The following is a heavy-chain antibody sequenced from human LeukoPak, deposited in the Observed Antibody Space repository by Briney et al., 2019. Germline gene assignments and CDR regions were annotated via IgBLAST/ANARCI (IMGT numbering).Heavy chain of an antibody. CDR3: ARHDWFDP. Sequence: PGGSLRLSREASGFTVSGDYMSWVRQAPGKGLEWVSVIYSGGSTYYADSVKGRFTISRDNSKNTLYLQMNSLRAEDTAVYYCARHDWFDPWGQGTLVTVSS. D-gene: IGHD3-3*01. J-gene: IGHJ5*02. CDR1: GFTVSGDY. V-gene: IGHV3-53*01. CDR2: IYSGGST.